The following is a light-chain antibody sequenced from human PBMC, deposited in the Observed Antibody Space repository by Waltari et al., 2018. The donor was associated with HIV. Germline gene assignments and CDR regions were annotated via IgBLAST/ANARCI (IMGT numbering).Light chain of an antibody. CDR2: ANN. CDR1: LSTFGGHS. CDR3: TVWTGTVTVWL. Sequence: HSDFTQPLSVSGAPKERVTIPCSGSLSTFGGHSVFLYQHLPGPAPRLVTFANNQRPSGVSDRFSGSRSDTTASLAIAGLRSEEEGDTYCTVWTGTVTVWLFGGGTKLTV. V-gene: IGLV1-47*01. J-gene: IGLJ2*01.